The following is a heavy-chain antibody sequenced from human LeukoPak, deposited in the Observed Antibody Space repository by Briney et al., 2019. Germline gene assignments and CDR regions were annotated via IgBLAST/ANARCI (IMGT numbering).Heavy chain of an antibody. Sequence: PGGSLRLSCAASGFTFTNYAMSWVRQAPGKGLEWVSVISGSGSNTYYADSVKGRFTISRDNSKNTLYLQMNSLRAEDTAVYYCARERAVAGTLNFDYWGQGTLVTVSS. CDR3: ARERAVAGTLNFDY. CDR1: GFTFTNYA. V-gene: IGHV3-23*01. J-gene: IGHJ4*02. CDR2: ISGSGSNT. D-gene: IGHD6-19*01.